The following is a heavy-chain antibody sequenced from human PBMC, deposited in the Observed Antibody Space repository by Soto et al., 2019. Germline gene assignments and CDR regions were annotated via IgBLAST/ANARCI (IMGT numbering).Heavy chain of an antibody. Sequence: PGGSLRLSCAASGFTFSSYGMHWVRQAPGKGLEWVAVIWYDGSNKYYADPVKGRFTISRDDSKNTLYLQMNSLRAEDTAVYYCAREGGGDDLRFLECMDVWGQGTTVTVSS. CDR1: GFTFSSYG. D-gene: IGHD3-3*01. CDR2: IWYDGSNK. V-gene: IGHV3-33*01. CDR3: AREGGGDDLRFLECMDV. J-gene: IGHJ6*02.